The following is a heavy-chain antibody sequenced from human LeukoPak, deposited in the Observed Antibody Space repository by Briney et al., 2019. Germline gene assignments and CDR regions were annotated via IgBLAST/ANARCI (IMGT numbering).Heavy chain of an antibody. CDR3: ARDPNGRDGMNRYIDY. CDR1: GFTFSNYW. V-gene: IGHV3-48*04. Sequence: PGESLRLSCAASGFTFSNYWMSWVRQAPGKGLEWVSYISSSSSTIYYADSVKGRFTISRDNAKNSLYLQMNSLRAEDTAVYYCARDPNGRDGMNRYIDYWGQGTLVTVSS. D-gene: IGHD5-24*01. J-gene: IGHJ4*02. CDR2: ISSSSSTI.